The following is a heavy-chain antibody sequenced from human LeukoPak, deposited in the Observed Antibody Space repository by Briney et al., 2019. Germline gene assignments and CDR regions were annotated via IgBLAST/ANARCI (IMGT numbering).Heavy chain of an antibody. CDR3: AKHHCSSTTCYTYYFEY. CDR1: GYTFSSSW. CDR2: IYPGDSDT. Sequence: GESRKISCKGSGYTFSSSWIGWVRQMPGKGLEWMGIIYPGDSDTRYNPPFQGQVTISADKSISTTYLQWSSLKASDTAIYYCAKHHCSSTTCYTYYFEYWGQGTRVTLSS. J-gene: IGHJ4*02. D-gene: IGHD2-2*01. V-gene: IGHV5-51*01.